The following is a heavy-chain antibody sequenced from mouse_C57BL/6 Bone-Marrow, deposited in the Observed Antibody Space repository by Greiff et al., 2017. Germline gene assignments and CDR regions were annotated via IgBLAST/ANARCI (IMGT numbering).Heavy chain of an antibody. CDR2: IDPSDSYT. V-gene: IGHV1-69*01. D-gene: IGHD1-1*01. J-gene: IGHJ4*01. CDR3: AKGGDCGSSAYYYAMDD. CDR1: GYTFTSYW. Sequence: VQLQQPGAELVMPGASVKLSCKASGYTFTSYWMHWVKQRPGQGLEWIGEIDPSDSYTNYNQKFTGKSTLTVDKSSSTAYMQLSSLTSEDSAVYYCAKGGDCGSSAYYYAMDDWGQGTSVTVSS.